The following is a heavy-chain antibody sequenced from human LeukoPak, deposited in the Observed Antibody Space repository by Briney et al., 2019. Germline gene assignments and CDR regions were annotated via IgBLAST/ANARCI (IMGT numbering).Heavy chain of an antibody. D-gene: IGHD2-2*01. J-gene: IGHJ4*02. Sequence: SVKVSCKASGGTFSSYAISWVRQAPGQGLEWMGRIIPILGIANYAQKFQGRVTITADKSTSTAYMELSSLRSEDTAVYYCASTQGYCTSTSCYDSGEVDDWGQGTLVTVSS. CDR1: GGTFSSYA. CDR3: ASTQGYCTSTSCYDSGEVDD. V-gene: IGHV1-69*04. CDR2: IIPILGIA.